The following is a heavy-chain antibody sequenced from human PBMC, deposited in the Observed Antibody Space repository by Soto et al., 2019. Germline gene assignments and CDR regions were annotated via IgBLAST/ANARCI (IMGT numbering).Heavy chain of an antibody. V-gene: IGHV4-59*01. CDR1: GGSISSYY. D-gene: IGHD6-25*01. J-gene: IGHJ5*02. CDR3: ARPHGGSSGWDNWFDP. Sequence: SETLSLTCAVSGGSISSYYCSWIRQPPGKGLEWIGYIYYSGSTNYNPSLKSRVTISVDTSKNQFSLKLSSVTAADTAVYYCARPHGGSSGWDNWFDPWGQGTLVTVSS. CDR2: IYYSGST.